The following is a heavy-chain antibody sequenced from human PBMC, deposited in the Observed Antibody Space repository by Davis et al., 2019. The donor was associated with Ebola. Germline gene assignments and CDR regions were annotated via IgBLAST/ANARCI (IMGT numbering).Heavy chain of an antibody. CDR2: IRQDGSEE. Sequence: GESLKISCGVSGFIFSDYEMNWVRQAPGKGLEWLANIRQDGSEEYYVDSVKGRFTISRDNAKNSLFLQMNSLRAEDTAVYYCARDPIISLIVPSYGMDVWGPGTTVTVSS. V-gene: IGHV3-7*01. J-gene: IGHJ6*02. D-gene: IGHD3-16*02. CDR3: ARDPIISLIVPSYGMDV. CDR1: GFIFSDYE.